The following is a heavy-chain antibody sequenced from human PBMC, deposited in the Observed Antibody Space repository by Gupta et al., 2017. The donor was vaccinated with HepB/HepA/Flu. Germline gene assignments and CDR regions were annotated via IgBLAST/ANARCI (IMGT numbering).Heavy chain of an antibody. CDR3: AGGATVADDHPKPCFDG. J-gene: IGHJ4*02. CDR1: GYTLTDNH. Sequence: QVQLAQSAAEVKKPGASGKASCKASGYTLTDNHLHWVRQAPGQGLGWMGTKNPSGGTRRFSQKFQSRVTVTTDTSTSTFYKELSSLTADDTAVYYCAGGATVADDHPKPCFDGWGRGTLVTVSS. D-gene: IGHD6-19*01. V-gene: IGHV1-46*01. CDR2: KNPSGGTR.